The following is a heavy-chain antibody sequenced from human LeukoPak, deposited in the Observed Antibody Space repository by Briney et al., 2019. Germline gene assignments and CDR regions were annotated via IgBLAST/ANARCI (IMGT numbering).Heavy chain of an antibody. J-gene: IGHJ4*02. Sequence: GGSLRLSCAASRFSFSNYGMQWVRQAPGKGLEWVAFIQNDGNRKDYADSVKGRFTISRDNSKNTLYLQMNSLRVEDTALYYCASWGIVGPTTFDYWGQGTLVTVSS. CDR1: RFSFSNYG. CDR2: IQNDGNRK. V-gene: IGHV3-30*02. D-gene: IGHD1-26*01. CDR3: ASWGIVGPTTFDY.